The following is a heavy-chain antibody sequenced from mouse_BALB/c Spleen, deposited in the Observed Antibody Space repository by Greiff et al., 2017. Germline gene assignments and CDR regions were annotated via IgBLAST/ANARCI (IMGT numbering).Heavy chain of an antibody. CDR1: GFNFKDSY. CDR3: AREVFNGSSPLAY. J-gene: IGHJ3*01. Sequence: VQLKESGAELVEPGASVKLSCTASGFNFKDSYMHWVKQRPEQGLEWIGRIDPANGNTKNDPKFQGKATITADTSSNTAYLQLSSLTTEDTAVYYGAREVFNGSSPLAYWGQGTLVTVSA. D-gene: IGHD1-1*01. CDR2: IDPANGNT. V-gene: IGHV14-3*02.